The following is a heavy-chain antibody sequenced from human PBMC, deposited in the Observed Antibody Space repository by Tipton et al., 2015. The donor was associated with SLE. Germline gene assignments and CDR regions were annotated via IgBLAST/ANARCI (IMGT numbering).Heavy chain of an antibody. CDR1: GFTFSDYY. J-gene: IGHJ3*02. CDR2: ISSSSSYT. Sequence: SLRLSCAASGFTFSDYYMSWIRQAPGKGLEWVSYISSSSSYTNYADSVKGRFTISRDNAKNSPYLQMNSLRAEDTAVYYCARGTHRTDAFDIWGQGTMVTVSS. CDR3: ARGTHRTDAFDI. V-gene: IGHV3-11*06.